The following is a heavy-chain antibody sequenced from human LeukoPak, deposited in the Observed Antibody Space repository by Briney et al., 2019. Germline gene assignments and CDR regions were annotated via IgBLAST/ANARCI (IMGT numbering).Heavy chain of an antibody. Sequence: SETLSLTCSVSGVSISDYHWIWIRQPPAKGLEWMGYFSYSGSTRYNPSLKRRVTMSVDTSKNHFSLRRISVAAADTAVYYCARMYSGTSYYFDFWGQGTLVTVSS. CDR3: ARMYSGTSYYFDF. J-gene: IGHJ4*02. V-gene: IGHV4-59*01. D-gene: IGHD1-26*01. CDR1: GVSISDYH. CDR2: FSYSGST.